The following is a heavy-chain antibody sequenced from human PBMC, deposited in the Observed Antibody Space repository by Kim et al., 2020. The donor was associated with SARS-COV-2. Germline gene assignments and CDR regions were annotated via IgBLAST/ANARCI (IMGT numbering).Heavy chain of an antibody. CDR2: IWHDGSNK. CDR1: GFTFSSFG. V-gene: IGHV3-33*01. J-gene: IGHJ3*02. Sequence: SLRLSCTASGFTFSSFGMHWVRQAPGKGLEWVAVIWHDGSNKVYADSVKGRFTISRDDSKNTVFLQMNGLRVEDTAVYYCARDKTSDVFDIWGQGTMVTVSS. CDR3: ARDKTSDVFDI.